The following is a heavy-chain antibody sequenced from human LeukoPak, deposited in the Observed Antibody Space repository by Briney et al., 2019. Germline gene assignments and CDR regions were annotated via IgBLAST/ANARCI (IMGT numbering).Heavy chain of an antibody. CDR3: ARARSGINYYGSGSYYNY. J-gene: IGHJ4*02. Sequence: PSETLSLTCAVYGGSFSGYYWSWIRQPPGKGLEWIGEINHSGSTNYNPSLKSRVTISVDTSKNQFSLKLSSVTAADTAVYYCARARSGINYYGSGSYYNYWGQGTLVTVFS. CDR1: GGSFSGYY. V-gene: IGHV4-34*01. D-gene: IGHD3-10*01. CDR2: INHSGST.